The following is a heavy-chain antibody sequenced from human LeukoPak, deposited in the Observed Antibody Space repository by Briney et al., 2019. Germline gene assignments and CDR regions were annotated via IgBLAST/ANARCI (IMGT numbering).Heavy chain of an antibody. CDR1: GYTFTSYY. J-gene: IGHJ4*02. Sequence: ASVKVSCKASGYTFTSYYMHWVRQAPGQGLEWMGWMNPNSGNTGYAQKFQGRVTMTRNTSISTAYMELSSLRSEDTAVYYCARVGIAAAGHFDYWGQGTLVTVSS. V-gene: IGHV1-8*02. CDR2: MNPNSGNT. CDR3: ARVGIAAAGHFDY. D-gene: IGHD6-13*01.